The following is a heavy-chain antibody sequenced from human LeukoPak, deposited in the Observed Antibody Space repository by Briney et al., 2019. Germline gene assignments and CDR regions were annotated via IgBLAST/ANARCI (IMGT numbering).Heavy chain of an antibody. CDR1: GGSISSYY. J-gene: IGHJ5*02. Sequence: SETLSLTCTVSGGSISSYYWSWIRQPPGKGLEWIGYIYTSGSTNYNPSLKSRVTISVDTSKNQFSLKLSSVTAADTAVYYCARSSNWFDPWGQGILVTVSS. CDR3: ARSSNWFDP. CDR2: IYTSGST. V-gene: IGHV4-4*09.